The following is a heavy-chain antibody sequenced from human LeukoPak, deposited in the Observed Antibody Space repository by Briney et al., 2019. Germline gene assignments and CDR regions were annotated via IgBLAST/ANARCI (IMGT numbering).Heavy chain of an antibody. V-gene: IGHV1-69*05. Sequence: VASVKVSCKASGGTFRNYAISWVRQAPGQGLEWMGNIILLFGTTNYAQKFQDRVAMTTDESTNTAYMELSSLRSEDTAVYYCARALGAAAGTANDYWGQGTLVTVSS. CDR3: ARALGAAAGTANDY. D-gene: IGHD6-13*01. CDR2: IILLFGTT. J-gene: IGHJ4*02. CDR1: GGTFRNYA.